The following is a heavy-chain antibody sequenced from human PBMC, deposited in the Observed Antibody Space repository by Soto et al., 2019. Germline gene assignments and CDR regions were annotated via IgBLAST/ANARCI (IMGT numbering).Heavy chain of an antibody. Sequence: SVKVSCKASGGTFSSYAISWVRQAPGQGLEWMGGIIPIFGTANYAQKFQGRVTITADESTSTAYMELSSLRSEDTAVYYCARKYGVAAAGTVNDAFDIWGQGTMVTV. D-gene: IGHD6-13*01. J-gene: IGHJ3*02. CDR1: GGTFSSYA. CDR2: IIPIFGTA. V-gene: IGHV1-69*13. CDR3: ARKYGVAAAGTVNDAFDI.